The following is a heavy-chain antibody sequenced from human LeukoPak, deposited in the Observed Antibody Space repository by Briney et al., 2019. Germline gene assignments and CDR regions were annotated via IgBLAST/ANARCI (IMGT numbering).Heavy chain of an antibody. CDR3: ARTSGRSSWYSYYYYGMDV. V-gene: IGHV3-21*01. J-gene: IGHJ6*02. CDR1: GFTFSSYS. D-gene: IGHD6-13*01. Sequence: GGSLRLSCAASGFTFSSYSMNRVRQAPGKGLEWVSSISSSSSYIYYADSVKGRFTISRDNAKNSLYLQMNSLRAEDTAVYYCARTSGRSSWYSYYYYGMDVWGQGTTVTVSS. CDR2: ISSSSSYI.